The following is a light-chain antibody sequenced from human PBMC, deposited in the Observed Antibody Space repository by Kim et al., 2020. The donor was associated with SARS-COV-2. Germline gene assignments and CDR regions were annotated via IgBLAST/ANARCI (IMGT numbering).Light chain of an antibody. CDR3: QQYGRSPWT. Sequence: SPGERAPLSCRASQSVESNSVAWFQQKPGQAPRLLIYGASSRATGIPDRFSGSVSGTDFTLTISRLEPEDFAVYHCQQYGRSPWTFGQGTKVDIK. CDR2: GAS. J-gene: IGKJ1*01. CDR1: QSVESNS. V-gene: IGKV3-20*01.